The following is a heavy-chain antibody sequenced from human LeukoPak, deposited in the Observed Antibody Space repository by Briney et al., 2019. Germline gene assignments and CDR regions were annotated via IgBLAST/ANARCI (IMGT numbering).Heavy chain of an antibody. CDR1: GYTFTSYD. CDR3: AGHPRSFWSGYFFHYGMDV. J-gene: IGHJ6*02. Sequence: ASVKVSCKASGYTFTSYDINWVRQATGQGLEWMGWMNPNSGNTGYAQKFQGRVTMTRNTSISTAYMELSSLRSEDTAVYYCAGHPRSFWSGYFFHYGMDVWGQGTTVTVSS. CDR2: MNPNSGNT. D-gene: IGHD3-3*01. V-gene: IGHV1-8*01.